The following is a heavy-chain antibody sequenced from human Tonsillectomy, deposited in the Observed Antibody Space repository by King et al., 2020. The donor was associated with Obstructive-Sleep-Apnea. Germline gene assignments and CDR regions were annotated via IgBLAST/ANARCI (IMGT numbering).Heavy chain of an antibody. J-gene: IGHJ4*02. V-gene: IGHV4-39*07. D-gene: IGHD3-10*01. CDR3: AREPPRSMVRGDRNDY. CDR2: IYYNGSP. CDR1: GDSISTSSYY. Sequence: QLQESGPGLVKPSETLSLTCNVSGDSISTSSYYWGWIRQPPGKGLQWIGTIYYNGSPHYNPSLKSRVTISVDTSKNQFSLKLSSVTAADTAVYYCAREPPRSMVRGDRNDYWGQGSLVIVSS.